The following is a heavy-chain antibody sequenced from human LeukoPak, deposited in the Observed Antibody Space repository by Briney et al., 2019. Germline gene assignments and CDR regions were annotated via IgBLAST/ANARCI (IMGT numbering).Heavy chain of an antibody. CDR3: AKERIAVAATQYFQH. CDR2: ISWNSGSI. D-gene: IGHD6-19*01. J-gene: IGHJ1*01. Sequence: GRSLRLSCAASGFTFDDYAMHWVRQAPGKGLEWVSGISWNSGSIGYADSVKGRFTISRDNSKNTLYLQMNSLRAEDTAVYYCAKERIAVAATQYFQHWGQGTLVTVSS. V-gene: IGHV3-9*01. CDR1: GFTFDDYA.